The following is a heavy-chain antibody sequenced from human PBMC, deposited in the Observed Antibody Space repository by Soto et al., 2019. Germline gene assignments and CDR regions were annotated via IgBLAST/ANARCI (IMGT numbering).Heavy chain of an antibody. CDR1: GASISRYY. Sequence: SETLSLTCTVSGASISRYYWSWIRQSPGKGLEWIGYLYNTGSTIYNPSLKSRITISVDTSKNQFSLKMNSVTAADTAVYYCAREGVRGMDVWGQGTTVTVS. V-gene: IGHV4-59*01. D-gene: IGHD3-16*01. J-gene: IGHJ6*02. CDR3: AREGVRGMDV. CDR2: LYNTGST.